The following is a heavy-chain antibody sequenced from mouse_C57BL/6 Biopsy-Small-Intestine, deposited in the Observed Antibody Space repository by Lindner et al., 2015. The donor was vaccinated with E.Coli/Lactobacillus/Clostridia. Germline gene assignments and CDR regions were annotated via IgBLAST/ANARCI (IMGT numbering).Heavy chain of an antibody. V-gene: IGHV3-8*01. CDR1: ATPSPVIT. J-gene: IGHJ4*01. CDR2: YLSVVAL. D-gene: IGHD2-4*01. Sequence: VQLQESGPGLANLLRLCPSPVLSLATPSPVITGTGSGNSQGINLNIWGTYLSVVALITIHLLKSRISITRDTSKNQYYLQLNSVTAEDTATYYCARWADDYPYYYAMDYWGQGTSVTVSS. CDR3: ARWADDYPYYYAMDY.